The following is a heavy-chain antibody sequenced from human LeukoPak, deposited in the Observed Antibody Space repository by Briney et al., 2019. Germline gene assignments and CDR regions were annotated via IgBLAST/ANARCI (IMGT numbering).Heavy chain of an antibody. J-gene: IGHJ4*02. CDR3: ARDRAVVAAPTPFDY. D-gene: IGHD2-2*01. V-gene: IGHV1-18*01. Sequence: ASVKVSCKASGHALTTYGISWVRQAPGQGLAWMGWISGSNGNTKYAQKFQGRVTMTIDTSTSTAYMELRSLRSDDTAVYYCARDRAVVAAPTPFDYWGQGTLVTVSS. CDR1: GHALTTYG. CDR2: ISGSNGNT.